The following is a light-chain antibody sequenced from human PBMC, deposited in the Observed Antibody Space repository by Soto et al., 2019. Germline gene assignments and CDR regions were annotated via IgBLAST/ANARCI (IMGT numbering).Light chain of an antibody. CDR3: SSYTSTDTFII. Sequence: QSVLTKTASVSGSPGQSITISCTGTIRDIVSYDYVSWYQKHPGKDPKVVIYEVSNRPSGVSNRFSGSKSANTASLTISGLQPEDESDYYCSSYTSTDTFIIFGGGTKLTVL. CDR2: EVS. V-gene: IGLV2-14*01. CDR1: IRDIVSYDY. J-gene: IGLJ2*01.